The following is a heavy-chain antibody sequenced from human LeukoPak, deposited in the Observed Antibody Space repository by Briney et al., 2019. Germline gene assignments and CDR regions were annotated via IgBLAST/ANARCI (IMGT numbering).Heavy chain of an antibody. CDR1: GFTFSNYW. CDR2: IKQDGSEK. D-gene: IGHD5-24*01. V-gene: IGHV3-7*05. Sequence: TGGSLRLSCAASGFTFSNYWMIWVRQAPGKGLEWVGNIKQDGSEKRYADSVRGRFSISRDNAQNSLYLQMNSLRAEDTAVYYCARASDPWLQLTWGQGTLVTVSS. CDR3: ARASDPWLQLT. J-gene: IGHJ5*02.